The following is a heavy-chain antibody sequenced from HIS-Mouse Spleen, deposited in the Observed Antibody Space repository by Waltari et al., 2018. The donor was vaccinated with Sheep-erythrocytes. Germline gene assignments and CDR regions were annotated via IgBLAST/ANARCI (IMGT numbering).Heavy chain of an antibody. Sequence: QVTLNESGPVLVKPTETLTLTCTVSGFSLSNARMGVSWIRQPPGKALEWLGHIFSNHEKSYSTSLKSRITTSKDTSKSKVVLTMTNMDPVDTATYYCARITSYYDFWSTYNKDFFDYWGQGTLVTVSS. V-gene: IGHV2-26*01. J-gene: IGHJ4*02. D-gene: IGHD3-3*01. CDR3: ARITSYYDFWSTYNKDFFDY. CDR1: GFSLSNARMG. CDR2: IFSNHEK.